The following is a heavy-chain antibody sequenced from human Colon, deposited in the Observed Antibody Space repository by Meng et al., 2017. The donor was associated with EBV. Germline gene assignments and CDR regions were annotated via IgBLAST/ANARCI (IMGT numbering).Heavy chain of an antibody. J-gene: IGHJ4*02. Sequence: QLHPRESGPGLVKPSESLSLTCTISGGSTTSTSSYWGWVRQPPGKGLEWNGSIYYRGSTNYNPSLKSRISMSVDMSKNQFSLKVNSVTAADTAIYYCVISSHNWGQGTLVTVSS. CDR2: IYYRGST. V-gene: IGHV4-39*07. CDR1: GGSTTSTSSY. D-gene: IGHD3-3*02. CDR3: VISSHN.